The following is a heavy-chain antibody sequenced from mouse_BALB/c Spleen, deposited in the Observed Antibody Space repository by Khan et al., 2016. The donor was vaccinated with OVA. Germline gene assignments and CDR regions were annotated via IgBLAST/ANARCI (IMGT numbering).Heavy chain of an antibody. Sequence: QVQLKESGPGLVAPSQSLSITCTVSGFSLTGYGVNWVRQPPGKGLEWLGLIWGDGSTDYHSALKSRLRISQANSKSQVFFKMNSLHTDDTARYYCAREIYYDYAYYYAMDYWGQGTSVTVSS. CDR2: IWGDGST. J-gene: IGHJ4*01. CDR3: AREIYYDYAYYYAMDY. D-gene: IGHD2-4*01. V-gene: IGHV2-6-7*01. CDR1: GFSLTGYG.